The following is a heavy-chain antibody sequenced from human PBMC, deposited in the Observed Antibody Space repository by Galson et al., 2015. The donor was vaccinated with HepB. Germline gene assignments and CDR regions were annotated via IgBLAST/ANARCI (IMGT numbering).Heavy chain of an antibody. CDR2: ISGSGGST. CDR3: ARDGAYSTYYGTNWFDP. V-gene: IGHV3-23*01. CDR1: GFTLVSPFSSYA. J-gene: IGHJ5*02. D-gene: IGHD4-11*01. Sequence: SLRLSCAASGFTLVSPFSSYAMSWVRQAPGKGLEWVPTISGSGGSTYYADSVKGRFTISRDNSKNTLYLQMNSLRAEDTAVYFCARDGAYSTYYGTNWFDPWGQGTLVTVSS.